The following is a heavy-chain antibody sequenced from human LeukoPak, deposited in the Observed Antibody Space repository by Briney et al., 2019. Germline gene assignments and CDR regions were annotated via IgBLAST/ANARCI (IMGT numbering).Heavy chain of an antibody. CDR2: TSYNGNT. CDR1: GYTFTNYG. V-gene: IGHV1-18*04. J-gene: IGHJ4*02. D-gene: IGHD6-19*01. CDR3: ARHSGSGWQALGY. Sequence: APGKLSCKAAGYTFTNYGISWVRQAPGLGLEWMGWTSYNGNTNYAKKFQNRVTMTTDTSTTTAYMELRSLESGDAAVYYCARHSGSGWQALGYWGQGTLVTVSS.